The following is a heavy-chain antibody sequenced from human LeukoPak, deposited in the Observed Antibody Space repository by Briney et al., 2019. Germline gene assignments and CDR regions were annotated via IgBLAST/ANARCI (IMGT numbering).Heavy chain of an antibody. Sequence: GGSLRLSCAASGFTFTHYAMHCVRQTPGKGLECVSAISGSGGSTYYADSVKGRFTISRDNSKNTLYLQMNSLRAEDTAVYYCAKGGELRYFDWQPLYYFDYWGQGTLVTVSS. CDR3: AKGGELRYFDWQPLYYFDY. CDR2: ISGSGGST. J-gene: IGHJ4*02. D-gene: IGHD3-9*01. V-gene: IGHV3-23*01. CDR1: GFTFTHYA.